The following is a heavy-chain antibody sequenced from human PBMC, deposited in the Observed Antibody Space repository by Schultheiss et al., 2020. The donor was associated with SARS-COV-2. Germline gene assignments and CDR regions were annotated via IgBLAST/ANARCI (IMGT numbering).Heavy chain of an antibody. CDR1: GGSFSGYY. CDR2: INHSGST. V-gene: IGHV4-34*01. CDR3: ARDRNSGWLNYYYYGMDV. D-gene: IGHD6-19*01. Sequence: SQTLSLTCAVYGGSFSGYYWSWIRQPPGKGLEWIGEINHSGSTNYNPSLKSRVTISVDTSKNQFSLKLSSVTAADTAVYYCARDRNSGWLNYYYYGMDVWGQGTTVTVSS. J-gene: IGHJ6*02.